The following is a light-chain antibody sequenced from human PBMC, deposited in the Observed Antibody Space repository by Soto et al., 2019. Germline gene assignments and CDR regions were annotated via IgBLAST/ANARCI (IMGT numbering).Light chain of an antibody. J-gene: IGLJ2*01. CDR2: EVS. V-gene: IGLV2-23*02. CDR1: SSDVGSYNL. CDR3: CSYAGSRV. Sequence: QSVLTQPASVSGSPGQSITISCTGTSSDVGSYNLVSWYQQHPGKAPKLMIYEVSKRPSGVSNRFSGSESGNTASLTISGLQAEDEADYYCCSYAGSRVFGGGTKLTVL.